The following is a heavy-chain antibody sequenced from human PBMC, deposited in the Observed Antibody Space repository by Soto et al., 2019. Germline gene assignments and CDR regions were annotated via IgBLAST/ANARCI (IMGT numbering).Heavy chain of an antibody. CDR2: IYHSGST. J-gene: IGHJ5*02. CDR3: ARDPSTYYYGSGTQGDNWFDP. D-gene: IGHD3-10*01. CDR1: GGSISSSNL. V-gene: IGHV4-4*02. Sequence: SETLSLTCAVSGGSISSSNLWSWVRQPPGKGLDWIGEIYHSGSTNYNPSLKSRVTISVDKSKNQFSLKLSSVTAADTAVYYCARDPSTYYYGSGTQGDNWFDPWGQGTLVTVYS.